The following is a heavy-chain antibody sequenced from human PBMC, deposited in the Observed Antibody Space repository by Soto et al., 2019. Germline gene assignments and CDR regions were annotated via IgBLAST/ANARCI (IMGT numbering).Heavy chain of an antibody. V-gene: IGHV3-15*07. CDR1: GFTFSNAW. J-gene: IGHJ6*02. D-gene: IGHD3-3*01. CDR2: IKSKTDGGTT. CDR3: TTVPFFYDFWSGYHKRVGTYYYYGMDV. Sequence: GGSLRLSCAASGFTFSNAWMNWVRQAPGKGLEWVGRIKSKTDGGTTDYAAPVKGRFTISRDDSKNTLYLQMNSLKTEDTAVYYCTTVPFFYDFWSGYHKRVGTYYYYGMDVWGQGTTVTVSS.